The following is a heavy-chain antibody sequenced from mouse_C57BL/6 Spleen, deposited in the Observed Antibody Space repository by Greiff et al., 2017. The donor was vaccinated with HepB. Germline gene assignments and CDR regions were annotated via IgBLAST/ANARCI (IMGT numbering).Heavy chain of an antibody. CDR1: GYTFTSYW. D-gene: IGHD1-1*01. V-gene: IGHV1-61*01. Sequence: QVHVKQPGAELVRPGSSVKLSCKASGYTFTSYWMDWVKQRPGQGLEWIGNIYPSDSETHYNQKFKDKATLTVDKSSSTAYMQLSSLTSEDSAVYYCARSFITTVAYWGQGTLVTVSA. CDR2: IYPSDSET. CDR3: ARSFITTVAY. J-gene: IGHJ3*01.